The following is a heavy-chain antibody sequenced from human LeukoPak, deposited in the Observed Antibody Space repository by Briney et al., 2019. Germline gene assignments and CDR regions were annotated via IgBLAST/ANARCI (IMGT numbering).Heavy chain of an antibody. D-gene: IGHD2/OR15-2a*01. CDR3: AKGPLLWD. V-gene: IGHV3-23*01. CDR1: GFTFNNYG. J-gene: IGHJ4*02. CDR2: ISRDGGDT. Sequence: GGSLRLSCAASGFTFNNYGMSWVRQAPGRGLEWVSAISRDGGDTFYADSVKGRFTISRDNSKNTVYLQMNSLRAEDTAVYYCAKGPLLWDWGQGTLVTVSS.